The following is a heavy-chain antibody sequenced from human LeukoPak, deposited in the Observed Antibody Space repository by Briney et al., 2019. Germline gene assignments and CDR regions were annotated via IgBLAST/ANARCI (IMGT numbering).Heavy chain of an antibody. J-gene: IGHJ6*02. CDR1: GYTFTGYY. CDR3: ARDLSIAVAGKGNYYGMDV. Sequence: HGASVTVSCKASGYTFTGYYMHWVRQAPGQGLEWMGWINPNSGDTNYAQKFQGRVTMTRDTSISTAYMELSRLRSDDTAVYYCARDLSIAVAGKGNYYGMDVWGQGTTVTVSS. V-gene: IGHV1-2*02. CDR2: INPNSGDT. D-gene: IGHD6-19*01.